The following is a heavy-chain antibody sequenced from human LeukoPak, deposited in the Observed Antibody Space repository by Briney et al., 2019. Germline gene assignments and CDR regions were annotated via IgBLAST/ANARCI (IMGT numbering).Heavy chain of an antibody. Sequence: GGSQRLSCAASGSTLSSSWMHWVRQVPGRGLVWVSRISSGGGSRDYADSVKGRFTISRDNAKTTLYLQMNSLRPEDTAVYYCARDSGTQGPYYYGLDVWGQGTTVTVSS. D-gene: IGHD1-7*01. CDR2: ISSGGGSR. J-gene: IGHJ6*02. CDR1: GSTLSSSW. CDR3: ARDSGTQGPYYYGLDV. V-gene: IGHV3-74*01.